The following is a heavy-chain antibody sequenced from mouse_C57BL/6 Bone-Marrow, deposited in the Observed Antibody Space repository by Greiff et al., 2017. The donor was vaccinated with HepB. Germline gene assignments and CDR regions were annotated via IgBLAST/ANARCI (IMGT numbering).Heavy chain of an antibody. V-gene: IGHV1-4*01. J-gene: IGHJ3*01. CDR1: GYTFTSYT. CDR3: ARWNFAWFAY. Sequence: VKLMESGAELARPGASVKMSCKASGYTFTSYTMHWVKQRPGQGLEWIGYINPSSGYTKYNQKFKDKATLTADKSSSTAYMQLSSLTSEDSAVYYCARWNFAWFAYWGQGTLVTVSA. CDR2: INPSSGYT.